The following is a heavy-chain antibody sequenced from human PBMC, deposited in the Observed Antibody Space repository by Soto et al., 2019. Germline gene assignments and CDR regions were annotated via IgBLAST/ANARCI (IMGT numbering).Heavy chain of an antibody. D-gene: IGHD1-1*01. Sequence: SGTLSLTCTVTGGSMTSGDQYWTWIRHRPGEGLEWFGYINHRGSLYYNPSLKSRVSMSVDTSKNQFSLNLSSVTAADTAVYYCARELHQRQGRNIDVRGQGTTVTVSS. CDR3: ARELHQRQGRNIDV. J-gene: IGHJ6*02. V-gene: IGHV4-31*03. CDR1: GGSMTSGDQY. CDR2: INHRGSL.